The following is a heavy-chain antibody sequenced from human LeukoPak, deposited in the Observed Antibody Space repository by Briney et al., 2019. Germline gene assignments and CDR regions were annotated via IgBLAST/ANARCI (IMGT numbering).Heavy chain of an antibody. Sequence: SVKVSCKASGGTFSSYAISWVRQAPGQGLEWMGGIIPIFGTANYAQKFQGRVTITADESTSTAYMELSSLRSEDTAVYYCAICGWYSYGMDVWGQGTTVTVSS. J-gene: IGHJ6*02. CDR2: IIPIFGTA. D-gene: IGHD6-19*01. V-gene: IGHV1-69*13. CDR3: AICGWYSYGMDV. CDR1: GGTFSSYA.